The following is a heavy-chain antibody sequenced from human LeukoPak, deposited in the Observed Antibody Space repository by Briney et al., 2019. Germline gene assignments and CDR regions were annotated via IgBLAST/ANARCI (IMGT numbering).Heavy chain of an antibody. CDR2: IRSQGHGCTT. CDR1: GFTFGDNA. V-gene: IGHV3-49*04. J-gene: IGHJ4*02. CDR3: IREFYFDY. Sequence: XCTXSGFTFGDNAMSWVRQAQGKGMEWVGFIRSQGHGCTTEYAASVKDTFTISRDDSKSIAYLQMNSLKTDDTAVYYCIREFYFDYWGQGTLVTVSP.